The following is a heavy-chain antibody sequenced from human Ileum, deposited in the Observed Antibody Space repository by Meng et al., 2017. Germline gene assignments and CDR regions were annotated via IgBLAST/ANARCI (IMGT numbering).Heavy chain of an antibody. CDR1: GFTFRSYA. Sequence: GESLKISCVASGFTFRSYAMIWVRQAPGKGLEWVSTISGTSGDTYYADSMKGRFPISRDNSKNTLYLQLNSLRGEDTAVYYCAKYGDPSGYFDYWGQGTQVTVSS. D-gene: IGHD4-17*01. J-gene: IGHJ4*02. CDR2: ISGTSGDT. CDR3: AKYGDPSGYFDY. V-gene: IGHV3-23*01.